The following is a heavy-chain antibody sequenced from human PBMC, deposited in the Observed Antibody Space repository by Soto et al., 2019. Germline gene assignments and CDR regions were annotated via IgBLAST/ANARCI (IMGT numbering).Heavy chain of an antibody. CDR1: GFTFSGYG. J-gene: IGHJ4*02. V-gene: IGHV3-23*01. D-gene: IGHD1-26*01. CDR2: ISGSGGST. Sequence: GGSLRLSCAASGFTFSGYGMSWVRQAPGKGLEWVSAISGSGGSTYYADSVKGRFTISRDNSKNTLYLQMNGLRAEDTAVYYCAKSLSVGATTPFDYWGQGTLVTVSS. CDR3: AKSLSVGATTPFDY.